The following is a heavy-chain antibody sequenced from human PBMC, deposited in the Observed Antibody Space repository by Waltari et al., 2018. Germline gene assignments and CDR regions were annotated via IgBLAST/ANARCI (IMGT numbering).Heavy chain of an antibody. D-gene: IGHD2-8*01. Sequence: QVHLQESGPGLVKASETLSLTCDVSGYSLNSGFYWGWIRQPPGKGLEWVATVYHEGTTFYNLSLTSRVTTSMDTSKNQFSLKLKFVTAADTAVYYCTRQVLGYCTSAACRRLESWGQGTLVTVSS. J-gene: IGHJ4*02. CDR2: VYHEGTT. CDR1: GYSLNSGFY. V-gene: IGHV4-38-2*01. CDR3: TRQVLGYCTSAACRRLES.